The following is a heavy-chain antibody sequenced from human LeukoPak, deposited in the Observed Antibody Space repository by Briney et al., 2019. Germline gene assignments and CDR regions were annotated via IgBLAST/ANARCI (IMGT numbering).Heavy chain of an antibody. Sequence: ESLKISCKGSGYSFTSYWIGWVRQMPGKGLEWMGIIYPGDSDTRYSPSFQGQVTISADKSISTAYLQWSSLKASDTAMYYCARLPTNWNYYYYGMDVWGQGTTVTVSS. J-gene: IGHJ6*02. CDR3: ARLPTNWNYYYYGMDV. CDR2: IYPGDSDT. CDR1: GYSFTSYW. V-gene: IGHV5-51*01. D-gene: IGHD1-1*01.